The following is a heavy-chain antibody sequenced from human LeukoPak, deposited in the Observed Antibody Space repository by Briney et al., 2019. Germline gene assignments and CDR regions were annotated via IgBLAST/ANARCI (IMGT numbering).Heavy chain of an antibody. CDR2: MNWISDFK. CDR3: AKGPKENWYFDL. Sequence: PGRSLRLSCAASGFNFDDSAIHWVRHAPGKGLEWVSAMNWISDFKAYADSVKGRFTISRDNDKNSVHLQMNSLRPEDMAVYYCAKGPKENWYFDLWGRGTLVTVYS. CDR1: GFNFDDSA. V-gene: IGHV3-9*03. J-gene: IGHJ2*01.